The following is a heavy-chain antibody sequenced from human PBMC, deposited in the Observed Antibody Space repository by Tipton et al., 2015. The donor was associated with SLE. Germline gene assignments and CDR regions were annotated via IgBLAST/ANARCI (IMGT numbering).Heavy chain of an antibody. CDR3: ARGRFGSSWWVYYGMDV. J-gene: IGHJ6*02. CDR1: GFTFSSYW. D-gene: IGHD6-13*01. Sequence: GSLRLSCAASGFTFSSYWMHWVRQAPGKGLVWVSRINSDGSSTSYADSVKGRFTISRDNAKNTLYLQMNSLRAEDTAVYYCARGRFGSSWWVYYGMDVWGQGTTVTVSS. CDR2: INSDGSST. V-gene: IGHV3-74*01.